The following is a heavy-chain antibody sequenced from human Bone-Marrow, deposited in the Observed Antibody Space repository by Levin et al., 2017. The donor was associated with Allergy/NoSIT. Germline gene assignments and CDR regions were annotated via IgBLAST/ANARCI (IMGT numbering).Heavy chain of an antibody. V-gene: IGHV3-21*01. CDR2: ISAGGNYI. Sequence: GGSLRLSCADSGILFSSYDMNWVRQAPGKGLEWVSSISAGGNYIYYADSVKGRFTISRDNAKNSLFLQMNSLRAEDTAVYYCASWAMYHYDRSAFDYFYYAMDVWGQGTTVTVSS. J-gene: IGHJ6*02. CDR3: ASWAMYHYDRSAFDYFYYAMDV. D-gene: IGHD3-22*01. CDR1: GILFSSYD.